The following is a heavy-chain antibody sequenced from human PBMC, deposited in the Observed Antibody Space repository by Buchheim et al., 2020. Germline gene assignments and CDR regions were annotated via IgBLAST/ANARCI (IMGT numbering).Heavy chain of an antibody. J-gene: IGHJ6*02. V-gene: IGHV4-34*01. CDR3: ARGQFGLLWFGEFRFNGMDV. Sequence: QVQLQQWGAGLLKPSETLSLTCAVYGGSFSGYYWSWIRQPPGKGLEWIGEINHSGSTNYNPSLKSRVTISVDTSKNQFSLKLSSVTAADTAVYYCARGQFGLLWFGEFRFNGMDVWGQGTT. CDR1: GGSFSGYY. D-gene: IGHD3-10*01. CDR2: INHSGST.